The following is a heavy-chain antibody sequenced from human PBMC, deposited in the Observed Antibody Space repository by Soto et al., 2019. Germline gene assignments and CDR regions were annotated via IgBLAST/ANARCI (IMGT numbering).Heavy chain of an antibody. D-gene: IGHD6-6*01. CDR1: GGSISSSSYY. CDR2: IYYSGST. J-gene: IGHJ5*02. Sequence: ETLSLTCIVSGGSISSSSYYWGWIRQPPGKGLEWIGSIYYSGSTYYNPSLKSRVTISVDTSKNQFSLKLSSVTAADTAVFYCARHRARNWFDPSGQATLVTVSS. CDR3: ARHRARNWFDP. V-gene: IGHV4-39*01.